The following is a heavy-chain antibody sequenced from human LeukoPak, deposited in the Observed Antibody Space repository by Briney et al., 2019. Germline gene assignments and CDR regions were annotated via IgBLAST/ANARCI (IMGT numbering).Heavy chain of an antibody. V-gene: IGHV4-4*02. CDR3: ASHDSSGWYYFDY. Sequence: PSETLSLTCAVSGGSISSSNWWSWVRQPPGKGLEWIGEIYHSGSTNYNPSLKSRVTISVDKSKNQFSLKLSSVTAADTAVYYCASHDSSGWYYFDYWGQGTLVTVSS. CDR2: IYHSGST. CDR1: GGSISSSNW. D-gene: IGHD6-19*01. J-gene: IGHJ4*02.